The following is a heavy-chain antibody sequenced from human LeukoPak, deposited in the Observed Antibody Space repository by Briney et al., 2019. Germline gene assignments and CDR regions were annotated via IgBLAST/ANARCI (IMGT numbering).Heavy chain of an antibody. CDR3: ARERADTIFGVVIGYYYYYYMDV. CDR1: GFTFSSYW. J-gene: IGHJ6*03. V-gene: IGHV3-7*01. D-gene: IGHD3-3*01. Sequence: GGSLRLSCAASGFTFSSYWMSWVRQAPGKGLEWVANIKQDGSEKYYVDSVKGRFTISRDNAKNSLYLQMNSLRAEDTAVYYCARERADTIFGVVIGYYYYYYMDVWGKGTTVTVSS. CDR2: IKQDGSEK.